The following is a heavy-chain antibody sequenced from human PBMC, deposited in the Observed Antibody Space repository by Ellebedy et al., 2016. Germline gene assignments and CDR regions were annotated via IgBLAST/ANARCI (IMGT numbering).Heavy chain of an antibody. CDR3: AKDFVRGLGRGNCFEY. CDR2: ISWSSGIR. D-gene: IGHD3-10*02. CDR1: GFTFDHYA. J-gene: IGHJ4*02. Sequence: SLKISXAASGFTFDHYAMHWVRQAPGKGLEWVSGISWSSGIRDYADSVKGRFTISRDNAKNSLYLQMNSLRVEDTALYFCAKDFVRGLGRGNCFEYWGQGTPVSVSS. V-gene: IGHV3-9*01.